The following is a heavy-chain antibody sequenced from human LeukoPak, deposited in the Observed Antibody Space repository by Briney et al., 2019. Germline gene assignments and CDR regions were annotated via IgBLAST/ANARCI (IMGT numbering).Heavy chain of an antibody. CDR2: IIPIFGTA. D-gene: IGHD3-22*01. V-gene: IGHV1-69*05. Sequence: EALVKVSCKASGGTFSSYAISWVRQAPGQGLEWMGGIIPIFGTANYAQKFQGRVTITTDESTSTAYMELSSLRSEDTAVYYCARDGWYYYDSSGYYYWGQGTLVTVSS. CDR3: ARDGWYYYDSSGYYY. CDR1: GGTFSSYA. J-gene: IGHJ4*02.